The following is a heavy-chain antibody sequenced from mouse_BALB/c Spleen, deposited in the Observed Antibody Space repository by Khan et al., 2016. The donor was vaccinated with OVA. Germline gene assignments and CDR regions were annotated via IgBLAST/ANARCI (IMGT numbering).Heavy chain of an antibody. CDR3: ARRGRVGIFAY. CDR2: IDPSTSYT. J-gene: IGHJ3*01. Sequence: QIQLVQSGAEVAKPGASVKMSCKASGYTFTAYWIHWVKQRPGQGLEWIGYIDPSTSYTEYTQKFKDKATLTTDKSSSTAYMQLSSLTSEDSAVYYCARRGRVGIFAYWGQGTLVTVSA. CDR1: GYTFTAYW. V-gene: IGHV1-7*01. D-gene: IGHD1-1*02.